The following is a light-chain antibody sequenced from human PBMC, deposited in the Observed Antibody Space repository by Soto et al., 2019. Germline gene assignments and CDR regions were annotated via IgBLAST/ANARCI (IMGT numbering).Light chain of an antibody. V-gene: IGLV2-23*02. CDR3: CSYAGSSTPVV. J-gene: IGLJ2*01. Sequence: QSVLTQPASVSGSPGQSITISCTGTSSDVGSYNLVSWYLQHPGKAPKLMIYEVSKRPSGVSNRFSGSKSGNTASLTISGLQAEDEADYYCCSYAGSSTPVVFGGGTKLTVL. CDR1: SSDVGSYNL. CDR2: EVS.